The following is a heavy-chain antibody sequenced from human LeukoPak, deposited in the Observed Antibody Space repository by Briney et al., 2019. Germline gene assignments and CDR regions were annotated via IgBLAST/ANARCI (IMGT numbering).Heavy chain of an antibody. D-gene: IGHD1-1*01. CDR3: ARVDNWNDSFDY. V-gene: IGHV1-69*13. CDR2: IIPIFGTA. CDR1: GGTFSSYA. Sequence: SVKVSXKAXGGTFSSYAISWVRQAPGQGLEWMGGIIPIFGTANYAQKFQGRVTITADESTSTAYMELSSLRSEDTAVYYCARVDNWNDSFDYWGQGTLVTVSS. J-gene: IGHJ4*02.